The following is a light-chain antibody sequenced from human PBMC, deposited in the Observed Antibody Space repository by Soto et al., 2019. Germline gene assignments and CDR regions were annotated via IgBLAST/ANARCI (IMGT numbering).Light chain of an antibody. V-gene: IGKV1-39*01. CDR2: SAS. CDR3: QQSYSTPYT. CDR1: HAISTY. J-gene: IGKJ2*01. Sequence: DIQMTQSPSSLSASVGGRVTITCRASHAISTYLNWFQHKPGKAPQLLIYSASSLQSGVPSRFSGNGSGTHFTLTVNSLQPEDFATYYCQQSYSTPYTFGQGTKLEI.